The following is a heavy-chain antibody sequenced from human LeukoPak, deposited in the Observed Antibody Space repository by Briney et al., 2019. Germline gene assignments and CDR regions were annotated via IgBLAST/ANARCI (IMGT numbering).Heavy chain of an antibody. V-gene: IGHV1-69*04. CDR3: ARDRSTSAYYYYGMDV. CDR1: GGTLSGYA. CDR2: FIPILGIA. J-gene: IGHJ6*02. Sequence: ASVRFSCKASGGTLSGYAISGGGRAPGQGLGWRGRFIPILGIANYAQKFQGRVTITADKSTSTAYMELSSLRSEDTAVYYCARDRSTSAYYYYGMDVWGQGTTVTVSS. D-gene: IGHD2-2*01.